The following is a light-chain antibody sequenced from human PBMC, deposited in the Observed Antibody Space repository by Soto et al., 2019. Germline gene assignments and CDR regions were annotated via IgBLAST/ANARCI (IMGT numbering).Light chain of an antibody. J-gene: IGKJ2*01. Sequence: VVLTQSPGTLSLSPGERATLSCRASRSFASSYLGWYQQKPGQPPRLLIYAASTRATGVPDRFSGSGSATDFTLTISRLEPEDSAVYYCHHYDASPPYTFGQGTKVDI. CDR3: HHYDASPPYT. CDR1: RSFASSY. V-gene: IGKV3-20*01. CDR2: AAS.